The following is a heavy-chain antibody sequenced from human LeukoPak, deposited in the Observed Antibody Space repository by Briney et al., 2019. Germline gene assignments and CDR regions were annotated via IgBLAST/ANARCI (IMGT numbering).Heavy chain of an antibody. J-gene: IGHJ4*02. D-gene: IGHD4-23*01. CDR2: ISAGNGNT. Sequence: GASVKVSCKASGYTFTSYAIHWVRQAPGQRLEWMGWISAGNGNTKYSQNFQGRVTFISNTSATTAFMELSSLRSEDAAVYYCARDGGPQKIDYWGQGTLVTVSS. CDR3: ARDGGPQKIDY. V-gene: IGHV1-3*01. CDR1: GYTFTSYA.